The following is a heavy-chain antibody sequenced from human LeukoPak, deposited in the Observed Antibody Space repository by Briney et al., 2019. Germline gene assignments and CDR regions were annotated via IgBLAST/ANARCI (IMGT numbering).Heavy chain of an antibody. Sequence: PSETLSLTCAVYGGSFSGYYWSWIRQPPGKGLEWIGEINHSGSTNYNPSLKSRVTISVDTSKNQFSLKLSSVTAADTAVYYCARGQRITMVRGAGYFDLWGRGTLVAVSS. CDR2: INHSGST. CDR3: ARGQRITMVRGAGYFDL. CDR1: GGSFSGYY. J-gene: IGHJ2*01. V-gene: IGHV4-34*01. D-gene: IGHD3-10*01.